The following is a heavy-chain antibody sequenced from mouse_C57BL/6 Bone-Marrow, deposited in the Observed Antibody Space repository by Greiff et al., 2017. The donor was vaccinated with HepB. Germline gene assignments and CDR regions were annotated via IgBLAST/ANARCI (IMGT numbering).Heavy chain of an antibody. Sequence: EVQVVESGPGLVKPSQSLSLTCSVTGYSITSGYYWNWIRQFPGNKLEWMGYISYDGSNNYNPSLKNRISITRDTSKNQFFLKLNSVTTEDTATYYCAREDGSRYFDVWGTGTTVTVSS. J-gene: IGHJ1*03. V-gene: IGHV3-6*01. CDR1: GYSITSGYY. CDR3: AREDGSRYFDV. CDR2: ISYDGSN. D-gene: IGHD1-1*01.